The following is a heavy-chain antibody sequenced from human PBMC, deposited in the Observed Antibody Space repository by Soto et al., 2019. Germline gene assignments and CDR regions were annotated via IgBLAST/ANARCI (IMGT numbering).Heavy chain of an antibody. Sequence: SETLSLTCSVSGDSINSDNYYWGWIRQPPGKGPEWIGSIYYRGNTYYNPSLKTRVTISLDKSKSQFSLKLNSVTAADSAVYFCARLEGLATISYYFDYWGQGTLVTVSS. J-gene: IGHJ4*02. CDR2: IYYRGNT. CDR1: GDSINSDNYY. CDR3: ARLEGLATISYYFDY. D-gene: IGHD3-9*01. V-gene: IGHV4-39*01.